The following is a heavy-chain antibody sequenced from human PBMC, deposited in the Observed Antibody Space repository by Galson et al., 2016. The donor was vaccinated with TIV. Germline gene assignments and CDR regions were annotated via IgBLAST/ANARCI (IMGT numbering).Heavy chain of an antibody. J-gene: IGHJ5*02. Sequence: SLRLSCAASGFTFSSHAMTWVRQAPGKGLEWVSAISGSGATTHYADSVKGRFTISRDNSKNTLYVQMDSLRAEGTALYYCAKDRGSGWYENWFDPWGQGTLVTVSS. CDR2: ISGSGATT. V-gene: IGHV3-23*01. CDR3: AKDRGSGWYENWFDP. D-gene: IGHD6-19*01. CDR1: GFTFSSHA.